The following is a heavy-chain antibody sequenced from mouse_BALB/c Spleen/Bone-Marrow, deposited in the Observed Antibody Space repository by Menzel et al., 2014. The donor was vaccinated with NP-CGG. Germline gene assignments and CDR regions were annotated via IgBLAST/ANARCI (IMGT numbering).Heavy chain of an antibody. J-gene: IGHJ4*01. CDR1: GYSFXDYD. D-gene: IGHD3-3*01. Sequence: QVHVKQSGPELVKPGTLVKISCKASGYSFXDYDINWVKQRPGQGLEWIGWIYPGDGSTKYNEKFKGKATLTADRSSSTAYMQLSSLTSESSAVYFCARGGIGRSLDYWGQGTSVTVSS. V-gene: IGHV1S56*01. CDR3: ARGGIGRSLDY. CDR2: IYPGDGST.